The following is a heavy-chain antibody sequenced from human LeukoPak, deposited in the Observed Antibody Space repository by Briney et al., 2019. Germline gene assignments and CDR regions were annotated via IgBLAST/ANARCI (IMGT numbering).Heavy chain of an antibody. CDR1: GLTVSNHW. J-gene: IGHJ5*02. D-gene: IGHD5-18*01. CDR2: IREERGQE. Sequence: GGSLRLSCVASGLTVSNHWMSWVRQAPGKGLEWVANIREERGQEYYVDSVKGRFTISKNSAKNSLYLQMNTLRVEDTAMYYCASLDTAKQPLANHWGQGTLVTVSS. CDR3: ASLDTAKQPLANH. V-gene: IGHV3-7*03.